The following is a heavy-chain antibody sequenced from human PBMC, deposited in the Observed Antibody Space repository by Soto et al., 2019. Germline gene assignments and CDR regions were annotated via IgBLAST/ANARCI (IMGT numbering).Heavy chain of an antibody. Sequence: GGSLRLSCAASGFTFSSYWMSWVRQAPGKGLEWVANIKQDGSEKYYVDSVKGRFTISRDNAKNSLYLQMNSLRTEDTAVYYCARDASDYGDETLDYWGQGTLVTVSS. CDR3: ARDASDYGDETLDY. CDR2: IKQDGSEK. V-gene: IGHV3-7*01. CDR1: GFTFSSYW. J-gene: IGHJ4*02. D-gene: IGHD4-17*01.